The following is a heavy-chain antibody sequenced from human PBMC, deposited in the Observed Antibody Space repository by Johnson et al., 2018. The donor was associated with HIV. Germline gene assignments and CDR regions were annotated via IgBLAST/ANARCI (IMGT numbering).Heavy chain of an antibody. D-gene: IGHD6-19*01. CDR1: GFTFSSYA. CDR3: ARGSGQWLAAGLIQGTAFDI. J-gene: IGHJ3*02. CDR2: ISSNGGNT. Sequence: VQLVESGGGLVQPGGSLRLSCAASGFTFSSYAMHWVRQAPGKGLAYVSGISSNGGNTYYANSVKGRFTITRDNSKNTLYLQLGSRGADDMAVYYCARGSGQWLAAGLIQGTAFDIWGQGTMVTVSS. V-gene: IGHV3-64*01.